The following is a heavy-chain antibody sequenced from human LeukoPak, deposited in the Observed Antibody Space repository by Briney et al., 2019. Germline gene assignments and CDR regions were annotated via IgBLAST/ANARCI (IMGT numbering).Heavy chain of an antibody. Sequence: PGGSLRLSCAASGFTFSSYWMNWVRQAPGKGLEWVANIKQDGSEKYYVDSVKGRFTISRDNSRNTLYLQMNSLRAEDTALYYCATDSSPDYWGQGTQVTVSS. CDR2: IKQDGSEK. V-gene: IGHV3-7*01. CDR1: GFTFSSYW. D-gene: IGHD6-13*01. J-gene: IGHJ4*02. CDR3: ATDSSPDY.